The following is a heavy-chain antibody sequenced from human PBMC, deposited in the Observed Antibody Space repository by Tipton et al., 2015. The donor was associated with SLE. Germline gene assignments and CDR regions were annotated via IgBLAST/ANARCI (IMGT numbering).Heavy chain of an antibody. D-gene: IGHD3-22*01. CDR3: SRVRYYYDNSAFLY. J-gene: IGHJ4*02. CDR1: GYTFGSFG. V-gene: IGHV1-18*01. Sequence: QLVQSGAEVKKTGASVKVYCKTSGYTFGSFGIKWVRQDPGQGLEWVGWISGYNGNTNYAQKFQDRLTMTTDTSRNTAYLELRSLKSDDTAVYFCSRVRYYYDNSAFLYWGQGTLVTVSS. CDR2: ISGYNGNT.